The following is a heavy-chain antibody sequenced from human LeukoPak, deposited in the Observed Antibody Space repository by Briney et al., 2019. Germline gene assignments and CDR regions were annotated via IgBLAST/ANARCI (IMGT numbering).Heavy chain of an antibody. CDR3: ARGRYSSSWYSPTGYNWFDP. Sequence: PSETLSLTCTVSGGSIRSSYYYWGWIRQPPGKGLEWIGEINHSGSTNYNPSLKSRVTISVDTSKNQFSLKLSSVTAADTAVYYCARGRYSSSWYSPTGYNWFDPWGQGALVTVSS. J-gene: IGHJ5*02. CDR2: INHSGST. D-gene: IGHD6-13*01. V-gene: IGHV4-39*07. CDR1: GGSIRSSYYY.